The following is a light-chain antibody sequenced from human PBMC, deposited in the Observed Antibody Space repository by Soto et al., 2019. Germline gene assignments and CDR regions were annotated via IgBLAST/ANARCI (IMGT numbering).Light chain of an antibody. CDR3: QSYDATNQV. Sequence: NFMLTQPHSVSESPGKTVIISCTRSSGSIPSNYVQWYQQRPGSSPTTVIYEDNQRPSGVPDRFSGSIDSSSNSASLTISGLETEDEADYFCQSYDATNQVFGGGTKLTVL. CDR2: EDN. V-gene: IGLV6-57*01. CDR1: SGSIPSNY. J-gene: IGLJ3*02.